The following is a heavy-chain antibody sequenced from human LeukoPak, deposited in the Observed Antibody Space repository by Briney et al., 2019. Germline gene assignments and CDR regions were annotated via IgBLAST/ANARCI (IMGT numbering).Heavy chain of an antibody. CDR3: AKGVGSGYYYGLDY. D-gene: IGHD3-22*01. Sequence: PGGSLRLSCAASGFTFNSYGIHWVRQAPGKGLEWVSAISGSGGSTYYADSVKGRFTISRDNSKNTLYLQMNSLRAEDTAVYYCAKGVGSGYYYGLDYWGQGTLVTVSS. J-gene: IGHJ4*02. CDR2: ISGSGGST. V-gene: IGHV3-23*01. CDR1: GFTFNSYG.